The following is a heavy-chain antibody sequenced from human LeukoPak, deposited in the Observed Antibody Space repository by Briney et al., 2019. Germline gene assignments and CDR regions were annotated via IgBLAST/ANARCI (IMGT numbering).Heavy chain of an antibody. CDR1: GFTFSSYA. Sequence: GGSLRLSCAASGFTFSSYAMSWVRQAPGKGLEWVSAIGGSGTSTYYADSMKGRFTISRDNSKNTLYLQMNSLRAEDTAIYYCAIPYSGGYSSRTDYWGQGTLVTVSS. J-gene: IGHJ4*02. CDR3: AIPYSGGYSSRTDY. D-gene: IGHD1-26*01. V-gene: IGHV3-23*01. CDR2: IGGSGTST.